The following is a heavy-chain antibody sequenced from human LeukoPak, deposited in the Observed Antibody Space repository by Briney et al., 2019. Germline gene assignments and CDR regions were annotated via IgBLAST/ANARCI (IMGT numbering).Heavy chain of an antibody. V-gene: IGHV4-34*01. CDR2: INHSGTT. D-gene: IGHD3-10*01. CDR3: ARGRIVLWFGELLAPETPFDY. J-gene: IGHJ4*02. Sequence: SETLSLTCAGYGGSFSGYYWSWIRQPPGKGLEWIGEINHSGTTNYNPSLKSRVTISVDTSKSQFSLKLSSVTAADPAVYYCARGRIVLWFGELLAPETPFDYWGQGTLVTVSS. CDR1: GGSFSGYY.